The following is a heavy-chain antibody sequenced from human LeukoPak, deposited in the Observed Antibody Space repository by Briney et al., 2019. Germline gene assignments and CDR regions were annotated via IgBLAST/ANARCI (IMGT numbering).Heavy chain of an antibody. Sequence: GGSLRLSCAASGFTVSNNFMSWVRQAPGKGLEWVSYISGSGTTVNYAVSVKGRFTISRDNAKNSLFLQMNSLRAEDTAVYYCARVGSTAAAGTVDYWGQGTLVIVSS. V-gene: IGHV3-11*04. CDR2: ISGSGTTV. CDR1: GFTVSNNF. J-gene: IGHJ4*02. CDR3: ARVGSTAAAGTVDY. D-gene: IGHD6-13*01.